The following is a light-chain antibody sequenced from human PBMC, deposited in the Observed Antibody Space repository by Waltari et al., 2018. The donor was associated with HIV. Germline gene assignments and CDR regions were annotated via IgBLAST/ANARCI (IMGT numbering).Light chain of an antibody. V-gene: IGLV3-25*03. CDR3: QSGDNTLTNVQ. CDR1: AMPRPH. Sequence: SSVLTQPPSVSVSPAQTATITCSGAAMPRPHMCRYQPKAGQAPVLIIHKDNQRSPGVPDRFSGSSQGTTVTLNITAARAEDEADYFCQSGDNTLTNVQFGGGTRVTV. CDR2: KDN. J-gene: IGLJ2*01.